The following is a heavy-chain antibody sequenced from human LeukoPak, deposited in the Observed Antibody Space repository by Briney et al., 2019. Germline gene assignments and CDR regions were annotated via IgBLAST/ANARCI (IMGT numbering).Heavy chain of an antibody. D-gene: IGHD1-26*01. CDR2: INAGNGNT. CDR1: GYTFTSYA. J-gene: IGHJ4*02. Sequence: ASVKVSCKASGYTFTSYAMHWVRQAPGQRLEWMGWINAGNGNTKYSQKFQGRVTITRDTSASTAYMELSSLRSEDTAVYYCARGGSALTYYSGRPYYFDYWGQGTLVTVSS. CDR3: ARGGSALTYYSGRPYYFDY. V-gene: IGHV1-3*01.